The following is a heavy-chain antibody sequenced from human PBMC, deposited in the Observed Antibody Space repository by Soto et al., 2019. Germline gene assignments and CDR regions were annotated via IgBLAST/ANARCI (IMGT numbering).Heavy chain of an antibody. J-gene: IGHJ4*02. D-gene: IGHD3-22*01. CDR1: GGTFSRHA. Sequence: QVQLVQSGAEVRKPGSSVKVSCKASGGTFSRHAICWVRQAPGQGLEWMGGIIPIFGTANHAQKFQGRVTIIGDEPTSTVYMELSSLRSEDTAMYYCARGWGYDSNDYYYAYWGQGTLVIVSS. CDR2: IIPIFGTA. CDR3: ARGWGYDSNDYYYAY. V-gene: IGHV1-69*01.